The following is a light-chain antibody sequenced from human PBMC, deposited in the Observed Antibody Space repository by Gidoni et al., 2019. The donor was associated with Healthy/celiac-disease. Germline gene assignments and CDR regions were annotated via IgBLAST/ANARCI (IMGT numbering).Light chain of an antibody. CDR3: QQYGSSPPST. J-gene: IGKJ4*01. V-gene: IGKV3-20*01. CDR1: QSVSSSY. CDR2: GAS. Sequence: EIVLTQSPGTLSLSPGERASQSVSSSYFAWYQQKPGQAPRLLIYGASSRATGIPDRFSGSGSGTDFTLTISRLEPEDFAVYYCQQYGSSPPSTFGGGTKVEIK.